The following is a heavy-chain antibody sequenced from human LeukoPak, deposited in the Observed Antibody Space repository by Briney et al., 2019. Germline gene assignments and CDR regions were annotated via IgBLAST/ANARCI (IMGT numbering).Heavy chain of an antibody. D-gene: IGHD1-26*01. V-gene: IGHV4-34*01. CDR3: ARDGSYYTY. CDR2: INHSGST. CDR1: GGSFSGYY. J-gene: IGHJ4*02. Sequence: PSETLSLTCAVYGGSFSGYYWSWIRQPPGKGLEWIGEINHSGSTNYNSSLKSRVTISVDTSKNQFSLKLSSVTAADTAVYYCARDGSYYTYWGQGTLVTVSS.